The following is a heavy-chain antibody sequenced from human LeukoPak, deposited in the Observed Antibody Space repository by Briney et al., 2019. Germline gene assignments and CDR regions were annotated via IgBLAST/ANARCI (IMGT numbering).Heavy chain of an antibody. CDR2: IYYSGST. V-gene: IGHV4-59*08. CDR3: ARHGKTWFGEYPRPYKWFDL. D-gene: IGHD3-10*01. CDR1: GDSISRDY. J-gene: IGHJ5*02. Sequence: SETLSLTCKVSGDSISRDYWSWIRQPPGKGLEWIGYIYYSGSTNYSPSPKSRVTISVDTSKNEFSLELSSVTAADTAVYYCARHGKTWFGEYPRPYKWFDLWGQGTLATVSS.